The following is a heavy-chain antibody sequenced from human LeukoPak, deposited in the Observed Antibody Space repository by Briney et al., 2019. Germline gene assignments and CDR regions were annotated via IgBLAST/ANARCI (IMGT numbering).Heavy chain of an antibody. CDR2: INTGGSST. CDR3: AREDGYNAMSFDY. D-gene: IGHD5-24*01. CDR1: GFTFSSYW. Sequence: GGSLRLSCAASGFTFSSYWMHWVRQAPGKGLVWVSRINTGGSSTNYADSVKGRFTISRDNAKNTLYLQMNSLRAEDTAVYYCAREDGYNAMSFDYWGQGTLVTVSS. V-gene: IGHV3-74*01. J-gene: IGHJ4*02.